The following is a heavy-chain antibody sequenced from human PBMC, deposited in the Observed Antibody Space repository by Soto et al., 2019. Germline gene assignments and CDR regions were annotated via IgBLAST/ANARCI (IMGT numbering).Heavy chain of an antibody. CDR1: GFTFSINW. Sequence: EVQLVESGGGVVQPGGSLRLSCVASGFTFSINWMHWVSQAPGKGLVWVSRINSDGSTTTYADSVKGRFTIYRDNAKNTVSLQMNSLRADDTAVYYCARERGYSYGMDYWGQGTLVTVSS. CDR3: ARERGYSYGMDY. CDR2: INSDGSTT. V-gene: IGHV3-74*01. J-gene: IGHJ4*02. D-gene: IGHD5-18*01.